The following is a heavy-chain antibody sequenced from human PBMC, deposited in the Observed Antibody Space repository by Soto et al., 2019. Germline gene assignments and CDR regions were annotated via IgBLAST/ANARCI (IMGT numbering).Heavy chain of an antibody. CDR1: RFNFSAAW. CDR2: IKPISEGGTT. J-gene: IGHJ4*02. V-gene: IGHV3-15*07. D-gene: IGHD3-16*01. CDR3: TTVPYTIDPT. Sequence: GSLRLSCVASRFNFSAAWLNWVRQTPGKGLEWVGRIKPISEGGTTAYAAPVKGRFTISRDDSKNALHLQMDSLKTEDTAVIYCTTVPYTIDPTWGLGTLVTVSS.